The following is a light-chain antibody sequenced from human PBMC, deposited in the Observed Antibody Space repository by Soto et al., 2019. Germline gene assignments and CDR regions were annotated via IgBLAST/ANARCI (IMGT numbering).Light chain of an antibody. V-gene: IGLV2-23*01. Sequence: QSGLTYPASVSESPGQPITMSCTGTSSDVGSYNLVSRYQQHPGKAPRLMIYEGSKRPSGVSNRFSDPKSGNTASLTNSGLQAEDEVDYYVCSFAVSSTSYVYAPGTKVTVL. CDR1: SSDVGSYNL. CDR2: EGS. CDR3: CSFAVSSTSYV. J-gene: IGLJ1*01.